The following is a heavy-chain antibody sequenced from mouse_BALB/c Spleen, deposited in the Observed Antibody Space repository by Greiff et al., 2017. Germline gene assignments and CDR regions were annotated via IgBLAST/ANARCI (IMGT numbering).Heavy chain of an antibody. CDR2: INPSSGYT. D-gene: IGHD2-1*01. CDR1: GYTFTSYT. V-gene: IGHV1-4*01. Sequence: VQLQQSGAELARPGASVKMSCKASGYTFTSYTMHWVKQRPGQGLEWIGYINPSSGYTNYNQKFKDKATLTADKSSSTAYMQLSSLTSEDSAVYYCARLRCNYEAWFAYWGQGTLVTVSA. J-gene: IGHJ3*01. CDR3: ARLRCNYEAWFAY.